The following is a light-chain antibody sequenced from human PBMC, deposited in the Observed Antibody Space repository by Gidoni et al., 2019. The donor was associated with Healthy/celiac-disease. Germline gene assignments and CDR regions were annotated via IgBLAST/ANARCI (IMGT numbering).Light chain of an antibody. CDR2: GAS. V-gene: IGKV3-15*01. J-gene: IGKJ4*01. CDR3: QQYNNWPQT. CDR1: QSVSGN. Sequence: EIVMTQSPATLSVSPGERATLSCRASQSVSGNVAWYPQKPGQAPRPLIYGASTRATGIPARFSGSGSGTEFTLTISSLQSEDFAVYYCQQYNNWPQTFGGGTKVEI.